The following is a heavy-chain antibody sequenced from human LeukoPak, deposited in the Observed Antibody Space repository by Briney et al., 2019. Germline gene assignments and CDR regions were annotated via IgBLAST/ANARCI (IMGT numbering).Heavy chain of an antibody. Sequence: GGSLRLSCAASGFTFSNAWMSWVRQAPGKGLEWVGRIKSKTDGGTTDYAAPVKGRFTISRDDSKNTLYLQMNSLKTEDTAVYYCTTFVVGALGNFGYWGQGTLVTVSS. V-gene: IGHV3-15*01. CDR3: TTFVVGALGNFGY. CDR1: GFTFSNAW. D-gene: IGHD1-26*01. CDR2: IKSKTDGGTT. J-gene: IGHJ4*02.